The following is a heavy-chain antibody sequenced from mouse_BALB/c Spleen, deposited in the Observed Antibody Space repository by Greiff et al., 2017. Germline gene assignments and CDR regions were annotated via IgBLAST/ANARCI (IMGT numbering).Heavy chain of an antibody. Sequence: EVKLVESGGGLVQPGGSRKLSCAASGFTFSDYGMAWVRQAPGKGPEWVAFISNLAYSIYYADTVTGRFTISRENAKNTLYLEMSSLRSEDTAMYYCARGDSSFAMDYWGQGTSVTVSS. J-gene: IGHJ4*01. D-gene: IGHD1-1*01. CDR2: ISNLAYSI. CDR1: GFTFSDYG. V-gene: IGHV5-15*02. CDR3: ARGDSSFAMDY.